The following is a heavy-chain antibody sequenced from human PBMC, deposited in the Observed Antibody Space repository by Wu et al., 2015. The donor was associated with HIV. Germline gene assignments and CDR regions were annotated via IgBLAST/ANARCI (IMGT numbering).Heavy chain of an antibody. D-gene: IGHD6-19*01. CDR1: GGTFSSYA. Sequence: QVQLVQSGAEVKKPGSSVKVSCKASGGTFSSYAISWVRQAPGQGLEWMGGIIPIFGTANYAQKFQGRVTITADESTSTAYMELSSLRSEDTAVYYCARDHGIAMAEWMYYFDYWGQGTLVTVSS. CDR3: ARDHGIAMAEWMYYFDY. J-gene: IGHJ4*02. CDR2: IIPIFGTA. V-gene: IGHV1-69*12.